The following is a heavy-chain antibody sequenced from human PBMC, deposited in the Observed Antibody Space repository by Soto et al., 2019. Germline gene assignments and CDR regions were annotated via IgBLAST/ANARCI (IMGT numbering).Heavy chain of an antibody. CDR2: ISGSGGST. D-gene: IGHD4-17*01. CDR1: GFTFSSYA. CDR3: AKAMTTVPTNVKYYYYYYGMDV. Sequence: EVQLLESGGGLVQPGGSLRLSCAAYGFTFSSYAMSWVRQAPGKGLEWVSAISGSGGSTYYADSVKGRFTISRDNSKNTLYLQMNSLRAEDTAVYYCAKAMTTVPTNVKYYYYYYGMDVWGQGTTVTVSS. J-gene: IGHJ6*02. V-gene: IGHV3-23*01.